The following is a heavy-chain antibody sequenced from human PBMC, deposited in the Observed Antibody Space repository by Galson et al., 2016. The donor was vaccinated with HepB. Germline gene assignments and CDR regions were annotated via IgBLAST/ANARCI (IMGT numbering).Heavy chain of an antibody. CDR2: ISNTSPTT. CDR1: GFTLSHYG. V-gene: IGHV3-48*02. Sequence: SLRLSCAVSGFTLSHYGMTWVRLAPGRGLEWISFISNTSPTTYYADSVRGRFTTSRDNAKNSLYLEMNSLRDEDTAVYFCVREYYGRLEHWGQGTLVTVSS. CDR3: VREYYGRLEH. J-gene: IGHJ4*02. D-gene: IGHD2-21*01.